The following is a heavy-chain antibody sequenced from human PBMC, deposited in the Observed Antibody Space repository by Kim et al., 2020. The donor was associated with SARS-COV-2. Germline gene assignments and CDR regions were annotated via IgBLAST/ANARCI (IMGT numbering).Heavy chain of an antibody. J-gene: IGHJ4*02. V-gene: IGHV3-21*01. CDR2: SSSSSYK. D-gene: IGHD3-22*01. CDR1: GFSFSTYS. CDR3: AKHLADDSGGYYGPIIDH. Sequence: GGSLRLSCAASGFSFSTYSMNWVRQAPGKGLEWVSSSSSSSYKYYADSVKGRFTISRDNAKNSLYLQMNSLRAEDTAVYYCAKHLADDSGGYYGPIIDHWGQGTLVTVSS.